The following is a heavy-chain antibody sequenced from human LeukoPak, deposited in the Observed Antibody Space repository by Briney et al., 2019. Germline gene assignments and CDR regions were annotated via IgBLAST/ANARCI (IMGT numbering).Heavy chain of an antibody. Sequence: ASVKVSCKASGYTFTSYDINWVRQATGQGLEWMGWMNPNSGNTGYAQKFQGRVTITRNTSISTAYMELSSLRSEDTAVYYCARVVASQTNDFWSGFYYYYYMDVWGKGTTVTVSS. CDR2: MNPNSGNT. J-gene: IGHJ6*03. CDR1: GYTFTSYD. CDR3: ARVVASQTNDFWSGFYYYYYMDV. D-gene: IGHD3-3*01. V-gene: IGHV1-8*03.